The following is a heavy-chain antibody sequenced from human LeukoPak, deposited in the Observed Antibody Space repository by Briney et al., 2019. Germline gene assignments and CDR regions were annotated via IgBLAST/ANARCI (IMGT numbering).Heavy chain of an antibody. J-gene: IGHJ6*02. D-gene: IGHD1-1*01. CDR1: GFTFNNYW. V-gene: IGHV3-74*01. Sequence: GGSLRLSCAASGFTFNNYWIHWVRQDPGKGLVWVSRINNDGSSASYVDSVKGRFTISRDNAKNTLFLQMNSLRAEDTAVYYCARRGTGHGMDVWGQGTTVIVSS. CDR2: INNDGSSA. CDR3: ARRGTGHGMDV.